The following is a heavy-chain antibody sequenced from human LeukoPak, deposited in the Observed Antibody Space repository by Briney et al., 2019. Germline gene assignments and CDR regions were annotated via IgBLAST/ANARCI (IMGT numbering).Heavy chain of an antibody. J-gene: IGHJ4*02. CDR1: GGCVSSGSYY. D-gene: IGHD1-26*01. V-gene: IGHV4-61*01. CDR2: IYYSGST. CDR3: AREDSGSSFDY. Sequence: SETLSLTCTVSGGCVSSGSYYWSWIRQPPGKGLEWIGYIYYSGSTNYNPSLKSRVTISVDTSKNQFSLKLSSVTAADTAVYYCAREDSGSSFDYWGQGTLVTVSS.